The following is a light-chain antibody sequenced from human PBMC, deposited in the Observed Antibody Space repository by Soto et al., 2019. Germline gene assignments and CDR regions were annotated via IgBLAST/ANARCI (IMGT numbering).Light chain of an antibody. Sequence: DIQMTQSPSTLSASVGDRVTITCRASQSIGSWLAWYQQKPGKAPNLLIYDASNLESGVPSRFSGSGSGTEFTLTISSMKPDDFATYYCQQYNSYAPYTFGQGTKLEIK. CDR1: QSIGSW. V-gene: IGKV1-5*01. CDR2: DAS. J-gene: IGKJ2*01. CDR3: QQYNSYAPYT.